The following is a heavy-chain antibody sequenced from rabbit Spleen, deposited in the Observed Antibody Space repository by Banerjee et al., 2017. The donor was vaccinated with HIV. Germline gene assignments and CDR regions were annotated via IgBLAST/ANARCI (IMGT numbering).Heavy chain of an antibody. V-gene: IGHV1S45*01. CDR1: GFSFSSKAV. J-gene: IGHJ3*01. D-gene: IGHD4-1*01. Sequence: QEQLVESGGGLVKPEGSLKLSCTASGFSFSSKAVMYWVRQAPGKGLEWIACINTYTAKGVYATWAKGRFTISRTSSTTVTLQMTSLTAADTATYFCVRDPGSSGWGSRLDLWGQGTLVTVS. CDR3: VRDPGSSGWGSRLDL. CDR2: INTYTAKG.